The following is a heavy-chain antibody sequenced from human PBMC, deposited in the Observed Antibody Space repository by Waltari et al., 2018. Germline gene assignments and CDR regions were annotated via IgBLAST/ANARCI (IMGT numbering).Heavy chain of an antibody. V-gene: IGHV3-48*04. J-gene: IGHJ4*02. CDR2: IDISGNTI. CDR1: GFPFSTYH. Sequence: EVQLVESGGGLVQPGGSLKLSCGTYGFPFSTYHRNWVRQAPGKGLEWVSFIDISGNTIYYADSVKGRFTISRDNAKNSLYLQMNSLKVEDTAVYYCARMDYFDHWGQGALVTVSS. CDR3: ARMDYFDH.